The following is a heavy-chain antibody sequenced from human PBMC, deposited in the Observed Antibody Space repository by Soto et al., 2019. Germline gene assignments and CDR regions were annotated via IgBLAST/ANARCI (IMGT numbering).Heavy chain of an antibody. CDR2: ISSSGRTK. D-gene: IGHD6-13*01. CDR3: ARGARAEAGTTFGS. CDR1: GFTFSDYY. V-gene: IGHV3-11*01. Sequence: GGSLRLSCAASGFTFSDYYMNWIRQAPGKGLDWISYISSSGRTKYYADSVKGRFTISRDNVKNSLYLQMNSLRAEDTAVYFCARGARAEAGTTFGSWGQGTLVTVSS. J-gene: IGHJ5*02.